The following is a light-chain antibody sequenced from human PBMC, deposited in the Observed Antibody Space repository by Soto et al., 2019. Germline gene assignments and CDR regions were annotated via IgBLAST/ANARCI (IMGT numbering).Light chain of an antibody. CDR3: SSYIRSSSSWV. V-gene: IGLV2-14*01. CDR1: SSDIGVYNY. CDR2: EVS. J-gene: IGLJ3*02. Sequence: QSALTQPASVSGSLGQSITIPCTGTSSDIGVYNYVSWYQHHPGKAPKLMLYEVSVRPSGVSDRFSGSKSGNTASLTISGLQAEDEADYHCSSYIRSSSSWVFGGGTKLTVL.